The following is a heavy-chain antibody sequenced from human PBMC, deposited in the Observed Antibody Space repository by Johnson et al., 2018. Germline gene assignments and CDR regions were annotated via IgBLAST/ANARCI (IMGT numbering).Heavy chain of an antibody. Sequence: QVQLVESGGGLVKPGGSLRLSCAASGFTFSDYYMSWIRQAPGKGLEWVSYISSSGSTIYYADSVKGRFTFSGDNAKTSLYLQMNSLRAEDTAVYYCARERVTVTTYYYYGMDVWGQGPTVTVSS. CDR1: GFTFSDYY. V-gene: IGHV3-11*01. CDR2: ISSSGSTI. CDR3: ARERVTVTTYYYYGMDV. J-gene: IGHJ6*02. D-gene: IGHD1-7*01.